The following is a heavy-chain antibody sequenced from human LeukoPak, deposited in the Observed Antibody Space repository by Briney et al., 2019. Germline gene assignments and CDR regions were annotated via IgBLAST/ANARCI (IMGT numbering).Heavy chain of an antibody. CDR2: IYHSGNT. V-gene: IGHV4-4*02. J-gene: IGHJ4*02. D-gene: IGHD3-16*01. CDR3: ARRSYDYVWGSYLDY. CDR1: GDSISSSKW. Sequence: PSETLSLTCGVSGDSISSSKWWSWVRQPPGKGLEWIGEIYHSGNTNYNPSLKSRVTISVDKSKNQFSLILSSITAADTAVYYCARRSYDYVWGSYLDYWGQGTLVTVSS.